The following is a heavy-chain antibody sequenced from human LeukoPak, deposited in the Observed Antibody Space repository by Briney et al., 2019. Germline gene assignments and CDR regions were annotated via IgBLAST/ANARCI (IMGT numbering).Heavy chain of an antibody. V-gene: IGHV5-51*01. CDR3: ARPGYYYDSSGYPSYYYYGMDV. Sequence: GESLKISCEASGYTFTSYWIGWVRQMPGKGLEWMGIIYPGDSDIRYSPSFQGHVTISADKSISTAYLQWSSLKASDTAMYYCARPGYYYDSSGYPSYYYYGMDVWGQGTTVTVSS. D-gene: IGHD3-22*01. J-gene: IGHJ6*02. CDR2: IYPGDSDI. CDR1: GYTFTSYW.